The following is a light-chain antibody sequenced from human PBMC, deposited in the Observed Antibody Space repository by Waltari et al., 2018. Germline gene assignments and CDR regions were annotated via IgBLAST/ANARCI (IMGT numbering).Light chain of an antibody. CDR1: QSLSTY. CDR3: QQSYSTPRT. CDR2: ATS. Sequence: DIQMTQSPSSLSASVRDRVTITCRASQSLSTYLNWYQQKPGTAPKLLIYATSSLQTGVPSRFSGSGSGTDFTLTINSLQPEDFATYYCQQSYSTPRTFGQGTKVEIK. J-gene: IGKJ1*01. V-gene: IGKV1-39*01.